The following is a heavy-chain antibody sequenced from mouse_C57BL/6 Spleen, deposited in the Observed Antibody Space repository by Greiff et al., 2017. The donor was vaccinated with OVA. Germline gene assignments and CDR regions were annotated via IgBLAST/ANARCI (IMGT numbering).Heavy chain of an antibody. Sequence: EVQLQESGPGLVKPSQSLSLTCSVTGYSITSGYYWNWIRQFPGNKLEWMGYISYDGSNNYNPSLKNRISITRDTSKNQFFLKLNFVTTEDTATYYCARAFGRVPYYFDYWGQGTTLTVSS. CDR2: ISYDGSN. CDR3: ARAFGRVPYYFDY. J-gene: IGHJ2*01. CDR1: GYSITSGYY. V-gene: IGHV3-6*01.